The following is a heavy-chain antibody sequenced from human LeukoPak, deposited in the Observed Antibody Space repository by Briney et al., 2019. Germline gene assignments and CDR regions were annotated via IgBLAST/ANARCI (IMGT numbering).Heavy chain of an antibody. D-gene: IGHD2-15*01. CDR3: AKGDVVVVPNFDY. CDR2: IRYDGSNK. J-gene: IGHJ4*02. V-gene: IGHV3-30*02. CDR1: GFTFSSYG. Sequence: PGGSLRLSCAASGFTFSSYGMHWVRQAPGKGLEWVAFIRYDGSNKYYADSVKGRFTISRDNSKNTLYLQMNSLRAEDTAVYYCAKGDVVVVPNFDYWGQGTLVTVSS.